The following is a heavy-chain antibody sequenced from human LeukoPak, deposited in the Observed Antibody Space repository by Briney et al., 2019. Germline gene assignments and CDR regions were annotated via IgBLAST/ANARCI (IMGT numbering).Heavy chain of an antibody. CDR3: AGQFDSSGSYFY. CDR1: GGSISSYY. D-gene: IGHD3-22*01. CDR2: IYYSGST. Sequence: PSETQSLTCTVSGGSISSYYWSWIRQPPGKGLEWIGYIYYSGSTNYNPSLKSRVTISLDMSKNQFSLRLNSVTAADTAVYFCAGQFDSSGSYFYWGQGTLVTVSS. V-gene: IGHV4-59*08. J-gene: IGHJ4*02.